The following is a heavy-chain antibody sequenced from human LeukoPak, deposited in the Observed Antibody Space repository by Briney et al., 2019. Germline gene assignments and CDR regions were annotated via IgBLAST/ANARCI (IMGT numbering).Heavy chain of an antibody. CDR3: AREEGTSYPGWFDP. D-gene: IGHD2-2*01. Sequence: GASVKLSCKASGRTFSSYAISWVRQAPGQGLEWMGGIIPIFGTANYAQKFQGRVTITADESTSTAYMELSSLRSEDTAVYYCAREEGTSYPGWFDPWGQGTLVTVSS. CDR1: GRTFSSYA. V-gene: IGHV1-69*13. J-gene: IGHJ5*02. CDR2: IIPIFGTA.